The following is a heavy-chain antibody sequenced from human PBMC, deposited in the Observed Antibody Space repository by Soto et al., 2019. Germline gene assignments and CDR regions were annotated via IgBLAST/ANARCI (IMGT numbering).Heavy chain of an antibody. Sequence: SETLSLTCTVSGGSISSSSYYWGWIRQPPGKGLEWIGSIYYSGSTYYNPSLKSRVTISVDTSKNQFSLKLSSVTAADTAVYYCARLTMPLYYDILTGYTPYYPYFDYWGQGNLVTVSS. CDR1: GGSISSSSYY. V-gene: IGHV4-39*01. CDR3: ARLTMPLYYDILTGYTPYYPYFDY. D-gene: IGHD3-9*01. CDR2: IYYSGST. J-gene: IGHJ4*02.